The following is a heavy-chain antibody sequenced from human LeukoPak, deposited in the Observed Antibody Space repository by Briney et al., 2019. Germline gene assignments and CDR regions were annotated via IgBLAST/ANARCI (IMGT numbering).Heavy chain of an antibody. J-gene: IGHJ4*02. V-gene: IGHV3-23*01. CDR1: GFTFSNYG. Sequence: GGSLRLSCAVSGFTFSNYGMSWVRQAPGKGLEWVSTISGGGGNTYYTDSVKGRFTISRDNSKNTLYLQMNNLRAEDTAVYYCAISTPPVVSTFDYWGQGTLVTVSS. CDR3: AISTPPVVSTFDY. CDR2: ISGGGGNT. D-gene: IGHD2/OR15-2a*01.